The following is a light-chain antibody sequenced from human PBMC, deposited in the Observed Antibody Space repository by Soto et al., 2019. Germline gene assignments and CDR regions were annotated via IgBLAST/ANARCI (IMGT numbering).Light chain of an antibody. Sequence: QSVLTQPPSVSGAPGQRVTISCSGSSSNIGAGYDVHWYQQVPGTAPKLLIYGNNNRPSGVPDRFSGSKSGTSASLVITGLQAEDEADYYCQSYDVSLSASVFGSGTKLTVL. CDR2: GNN. CDR3: QSYDVSLSASV. J-gene: IGLJ1*01. V-gene: IGLV1-40*01. CDR1: SSNIGAGYD.